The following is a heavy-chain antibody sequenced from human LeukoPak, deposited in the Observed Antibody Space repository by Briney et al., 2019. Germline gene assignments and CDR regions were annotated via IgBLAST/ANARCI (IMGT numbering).Heavy chain of an antibody. V-gene: IGHV4-34*01. CDR2: INHSGST. Sequence: SETLSLTCAVYGGSFSGYYWSWIRQPPGKGLEWSGEINHSGSTNYNPSLKSRVTISVDTSKNQFSLKLSSVTAADTAVYYCTRRPPGTTTTANWFDPWGQGTLVTVSS. J-gene: IGHJ5*02. CDR3: TRRPPGTTTTANWFDP. CDR1: GGSFSGYY. D-gene: IGHD1-14*01.